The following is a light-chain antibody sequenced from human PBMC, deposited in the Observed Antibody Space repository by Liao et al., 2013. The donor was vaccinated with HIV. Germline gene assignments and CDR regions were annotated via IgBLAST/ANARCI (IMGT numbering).Light chain of an antibody. J-gene: IGLJ2*01. CDR2: QDT. Sequence: SYELTQPPSVSVSPGQTATITCSGDKLGDKYASWYQQKAGLSPVLVIYQDTKRPSGIPERFSGSNSGNTAILTISSVQPGDEADYYCQVWDSASDHVVFGGGTKLTVL. V-gene: IGLV3-1*01. CDR3: QVWDSASDHVV. CDR1: KLGDKY.